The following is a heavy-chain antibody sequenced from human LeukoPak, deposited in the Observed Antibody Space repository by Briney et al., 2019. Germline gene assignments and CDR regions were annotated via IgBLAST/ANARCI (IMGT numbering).Heavy chain of an antibody. J-gene: IGHJ4*02. CDR2: INPISGGT. Sequence: ASVKVSCKASGYTFADYYVHWVRQAPGQGLEWMGWINPISGGTNYAQKFQGRVTMTGDTSISTAYMELSGLRSDDTAVYYCARETPPEQQPFDYWGQGTLVTVSS. V-gene: IGHV1-2*02. CDR1: GYTFADYY. D-gene: IGHD1-14*01. CDR3: ARETPPEQQPFDY.